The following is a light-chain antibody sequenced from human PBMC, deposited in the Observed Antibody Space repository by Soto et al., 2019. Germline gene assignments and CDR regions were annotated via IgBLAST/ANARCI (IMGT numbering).Light chain of an antibody. J-gene: IGLJ1*01. CDR1: NSDLGSFNF. CDR3: CSDAGTSSYL. CDR2: EVA. V-gene: IGLV2-23*02. Sequence: QSVLNQPASVSGSPGQSITISCTRNNSDLGSFNFVSWYQQHPGKAPKVMIYEVAKRPSGISDRFSGSKSGNTASLTISGLQVEDEADYYCCSDAGTSSYLFGTGTKVTVL.